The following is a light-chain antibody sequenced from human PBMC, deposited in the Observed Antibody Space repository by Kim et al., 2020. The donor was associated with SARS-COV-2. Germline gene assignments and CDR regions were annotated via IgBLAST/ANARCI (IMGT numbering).Light chain of an antibody. CDR1: SSNIGSNT. CDR2: SNN. J-gene: IGLJ2*01. V-gene: IGLV1-44*01. Sequence: GQGVTIPCSGSSSNIGSNTVNCDQQLPGTAPKLLIYSNNQRPSGVPDRFSGSKSGTSASLAISGLQSEDEADYYCAEWDDSLNGVVFGGGTQLTVL. CDR3: AEWDDSLNGVV.